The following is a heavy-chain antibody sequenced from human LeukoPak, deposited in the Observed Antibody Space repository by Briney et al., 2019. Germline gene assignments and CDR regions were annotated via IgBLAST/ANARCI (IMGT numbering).Heavy chain of an antibody. J-gene: IGHJ4*02. CDR2: INHSGST. CDR1: GGSFSGYY. Sequence: ETLSLTCAVYGGSFSGYYWSWIHQPPGKGLEWIGEINHSGSTNYNPSLKSRVTISVDTSKNQFSLKLSSVTAADTAVYYCARGSVAMDIVATIPYFDYWGQGTLVTVSS. CDR3: ARGSVAMDIVATIPYFDY. V-gene: IGHV4-34*01. D-gene: IGHD5-12*01.